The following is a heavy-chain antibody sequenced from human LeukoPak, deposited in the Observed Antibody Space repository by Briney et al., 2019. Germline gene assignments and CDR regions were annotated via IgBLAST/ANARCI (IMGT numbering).Heavy chain of an antibody. CDR1: GFTFSSYA. V-gene: IGHV3-30-3*01. D-gene: IGHD2-15*01. J-gene: IGHJ6*02. CDR3: AKAPVVVVVAATKSDYYYYGMDV. CDR2: ISYDGSNK. Sequence: HPGGSLRLSCAASGFTFSSYAMHWVRQAPGKGLEWVAVISYDGSNKYYADSVKGRFTISRDNSKNTLYLQMNSLRAEDTAVYYCAKAPVVVVVAATKSDYYYYGMDVWGQGTTVTVSS.